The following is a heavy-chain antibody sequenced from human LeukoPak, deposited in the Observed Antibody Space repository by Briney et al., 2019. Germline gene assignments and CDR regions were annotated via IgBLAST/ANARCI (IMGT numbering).Heavy chain of an antibody. D-gene: IGHD2-15*01. CDR3: ASGTDNKKLGY. V-gene: IGHV4-34*01. Sequence: ASETLSLTCAVYGGSFGGYYWSWIRQPPGKGLEWIGEINHSGSTNYNPSLKSRVTISVDTSKNQFSLRMSSVTAADTAVYYCASGTDNKKLGYWGQGTLVTVSS. CDR1: GGSFGGYY. CDR2: INHSGST. J-gene: IGHJ4*02.